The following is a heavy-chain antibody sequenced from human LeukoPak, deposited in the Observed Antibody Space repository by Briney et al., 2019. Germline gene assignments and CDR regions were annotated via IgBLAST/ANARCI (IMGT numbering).Heavy chain of an antibody. CDR2: IYYSGST. CDR3: ARSDLFSFDFDY. Sequence: PSETLSLTCTVSGGSISSYYWSWIRQPPGKGLEWVGYIYYSGSTNYNPSLKSRVTISVDTSKNQFSLKLSSVTAADTAVYYCARSDLFSFDFDYWGQGTLVTVSS. J-gene: IGHJ4*02. CDR1: GGSISSYY. D-gene: IGHD3-3*02. V-gene: IGHV4-59*01.